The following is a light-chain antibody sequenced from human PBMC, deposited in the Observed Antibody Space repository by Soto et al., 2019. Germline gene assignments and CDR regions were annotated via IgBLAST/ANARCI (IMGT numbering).Light chain of an antibody. V-gene: IGKV1-9*01. CDR3: QQYYSYPT. J-gene: IGKJ1*01. CDR1: QGISSY. Sequence: IQLTQTPSSLSASVGDRVTITCRASQGISSYLAWYQQKPGKAPKLLIYAASTLQSGVPSRFSGSGSGTDFTLTISCLQSEDFATYYCQQYYSYPTFGQGTKVDIK. CDR2: AAS.